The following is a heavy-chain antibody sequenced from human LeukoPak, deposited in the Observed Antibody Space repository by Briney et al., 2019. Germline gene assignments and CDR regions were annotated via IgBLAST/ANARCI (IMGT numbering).Heavy chain of an antibody. CDR1: GYTFTSYG. D-gene: IGHD5-12*01. J-gene: IGHJ4*02. CDR3: ARAREEWLRWRCYFDY. V-gene: IGHV1-18*01. CDR2: ISAYNGNT. Sequence: ASVKVSCKASGYTFTSYGISWVRQAPGQGLEWMGWISAYNGNTNYAQKLQGRVTMTTDTSTSTAYMELRSLRSDDTAVYYCARAREEWLRWRCYFDYWGQGTLVTVSS.